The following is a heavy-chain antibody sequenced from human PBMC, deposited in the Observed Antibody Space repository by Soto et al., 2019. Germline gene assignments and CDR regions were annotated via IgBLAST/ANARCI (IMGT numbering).Heavy chain of an antibody. D-gene: IGHD6-6*01. CDR2: IHYNGNT. CDR1: GDSISASS. CDR3: ARDRGSSSYNWFDP. J-gene: IGHJ5*02. Sequence: PSETLSLTCTVSGDSISASSWSWVRQPPGKGLEWIGNIHYNGNTKYNPSLKSRVTMSVDTSKNQFSLKLSSVTAADTAVYYCARDRGSSSYNWFDPWGQGTLVTVSS. V-gene: IGHV4-59*12.